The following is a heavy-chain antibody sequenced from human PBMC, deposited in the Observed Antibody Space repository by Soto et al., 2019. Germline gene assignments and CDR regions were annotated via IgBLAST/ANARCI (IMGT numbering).Heavy chain of an antibody. D-gene: IGHD3-22*01. V-gene: IGHV1-2*02. CDR2: INPNSGGT. CDR1: GYTFTGYY. J-gene: IGHJ6*02. CDR3: ARVRRTYYYDSSGYPPHYGMDV. Sequence: ASVKVSCKASGYTFTGYYMHWVRQAPGQGLEWMGWINPNSGGTNYAQKFQGRATMTRDTSISTAYMELSRLRSDDTAVYYCARVRRTYYYDSSGYPPHYGMDVWGQGTTVTVSS.